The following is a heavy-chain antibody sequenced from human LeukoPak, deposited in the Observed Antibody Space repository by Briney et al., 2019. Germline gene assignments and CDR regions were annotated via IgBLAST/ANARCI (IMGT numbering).Heavy chain of an antibody. CDR2: INPSGGST. V-gene: IGHV1-46*01. CDR3: ASGVVGDRTNGVCPIDY. Sequence: ASVKVSCKASGYTFTTYYIHWVRQAPGQGLEWMAIINPSGGSTTYAQKFQGRVTITADKSTSTAYMELSSLRSEDTAVYYCASGVVGDRTNGVCPIDYWGQGTLVTVSS. D-gene: IGHD2-8*01. J-gene: IGHJ4*02. CDR1: GYTFTTYY.